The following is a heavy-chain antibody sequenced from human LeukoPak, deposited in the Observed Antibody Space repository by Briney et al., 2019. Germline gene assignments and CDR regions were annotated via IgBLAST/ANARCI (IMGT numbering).Heavy chain of an antibody. D-gene: IGHD1-26*01. J-gene: IGHJ4*02. CDR1: GFTFSSYS. Sequence: GGSLRLSCAASGFTFSSYSMNWVRQAPGKGLEWVSSISSSSYIYYADSVKGRFTISRDDAKNSLYLQMNSLRAEDTAVYYCARGRWELPFGYWGQGTLVTVSS. V-gene: IGHV3-21*01. CDR2: ISSSSYI. CDR3: ARGRWELPFGY.